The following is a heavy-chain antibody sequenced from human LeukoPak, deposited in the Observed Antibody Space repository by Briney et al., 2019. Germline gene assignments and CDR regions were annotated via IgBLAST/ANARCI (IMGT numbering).Heavy chain of an antibody. D-gene: IGHD3-9*01. CDR1: GGSISSYY. J-gene: IGHJ5*02. Sequence: PSETLSLTCTVSGGSISSYYWSWIRQPPGKGLEWIGYIYYSGSTNYNPSLKSRVTISVDTSKNQFSLKLSSVTAADTAVYYCARAGKYYDILTGFINWFDPWGQGTLVTVSS. V-gene: IGHV4-59*01. CDR3: ARAGKYYDILTGFINWFDP. CDR2: IYYSGST.